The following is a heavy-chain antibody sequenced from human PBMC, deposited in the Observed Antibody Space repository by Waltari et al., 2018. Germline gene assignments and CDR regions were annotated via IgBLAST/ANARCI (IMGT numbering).Heavy chain of an antibody. V-gene: IGHV3-23*03. D-gene: IGHD3-10*01. CDR1: VLTFTNYA. Sequence: EVQLLESGGGLIPQGGALTLSCAAYVLTFTNYAMNWIRQAPGKGLEWVSVSYSGGGAYYADSVKGRFTISRDNSKNTLYLQMSSLRLEDTAVYYCVKETAYGYYFDNWGQGTLVSVSS. CDR3: VKETAYGYYFDN. CDR2: SYSGGGA. J-gene: IGHJ4*02.